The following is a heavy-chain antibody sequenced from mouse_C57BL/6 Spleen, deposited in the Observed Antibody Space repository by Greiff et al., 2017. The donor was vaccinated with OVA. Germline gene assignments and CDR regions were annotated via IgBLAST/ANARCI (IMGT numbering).Heavy chain of an antibody. V-gene: IGHV1-42*01. Sequence: VHVKQSGPELVKPGASVKISCKASGYSFTGYYMNWVKQSPEKSLEWIGEINPSTGGTTYNQKFKAKATLTVDKSSSTAYMQLKSLTSEDSAVYYCARRYYGSIYYAMDYWGQGTSGTVSS. CDR1: GYSFTGYY. CDR2: INPSTGGT. J-gene: IGHJ4*01. CDR3: ARRYYGSIYYAMDY. D-gene: IGHD1-1*01.